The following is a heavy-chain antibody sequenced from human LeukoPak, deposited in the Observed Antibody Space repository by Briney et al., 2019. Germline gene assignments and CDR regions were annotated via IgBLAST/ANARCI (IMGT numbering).Heavy chain of an antibody. CDR1: GFTFSSYS. CDR2: ISSSSSYI. CDR3: AREADYDFWSGYYAFDI. D-gene: IGHD3-3*01. J-gene: IGHJ3*02. Sequence: GGSLRLSCAASGFTFSSYSMNRVRQAPGKGLEWVSSISSSSSYIYYADSVKGRFTISRDNAKNSLYLQMNSLRAEDTAVYYCAREADYDFWSGYYAFDIWGQGTMVTVSS. V-gene: IGHV3-21*01.